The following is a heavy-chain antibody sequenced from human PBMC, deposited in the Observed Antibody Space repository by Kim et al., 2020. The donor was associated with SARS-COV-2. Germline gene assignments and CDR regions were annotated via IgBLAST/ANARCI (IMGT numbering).Heavy chain of an antibody. Sequence: GGSLRLSCAASGFTFSSYGMHWVRQAPGKGLEWVAVIWYDGSNKYYADSVKGRFTISRDNSKNTLYLQMNSLRAEDTAVYYCARDRGAYYYDSSGRDYWGQGPLVTVSS. CDR1: GFTFSSYG. V-gene: IGHV3-33*01. CDR3: ARDRGAYYYDSSGRDY. D-gene: IGHD3-22*01. J-gene: IGHJ4*02. CDR2: IWYDGSNK.